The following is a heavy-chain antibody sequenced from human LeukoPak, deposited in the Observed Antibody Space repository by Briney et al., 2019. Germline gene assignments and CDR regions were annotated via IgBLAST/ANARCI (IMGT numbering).Heavy chain of an antibody. CDR2: IYYSGST. CDR1: GGSISSGDYY. Sequence: PSETLSLTCTVSGGSISSGDYYWSWIRQPPGKGLEWIGYIYYSGSTYYNPSLKSRVTISVDTSKNQFSLKLSSVTAADTAVYYCARGFAPPYCSGGSCYELDWFDPWGQETLVTVSS. D-gene: IGHD2-15*01. J-gene: IGHJ5*02. V-gene: IGHV4-30-4*01. CDR3: ARGFAPPYCSGGSCYELDWFDP.